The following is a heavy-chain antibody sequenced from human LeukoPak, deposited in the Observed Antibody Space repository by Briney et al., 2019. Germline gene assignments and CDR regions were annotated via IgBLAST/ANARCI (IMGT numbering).Heavy chain of an antibody. V-gene: IGHV3-48*03. D-gene: IGHD6-19*01. CDR2: ISSSGSTI. CDR3: ARETPGYSSGHYDY. Sequence: QPGGSLRLSCAASGFTFSSYEMNWVRQAPGKGLEWVSYISSSGSTIYYAVSVKGRFTISRDNAKNSLYLQMNSLRAEDTAVYYCARETPGYSSGHYDYWGQGTLVTVSS. CDR1: GFTFSSYE. J-gene: IGHJ4*02.